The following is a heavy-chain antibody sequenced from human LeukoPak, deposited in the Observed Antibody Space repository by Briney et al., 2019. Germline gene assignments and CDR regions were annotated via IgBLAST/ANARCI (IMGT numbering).Heavy chain of an antibody. CDR1: AFTFDDYG. D-gene: IGHD6-13*01. CDR3: VRVHRYSSSWDSFDY. Sequence: GGSLRLSCAASAFTFDDYGMSWVRQAPGKGLEWVSAINWNGVNTGYADSVKSRFTISRDNANNSLYLQMNSLRAGDTALYYCVRVHRYSSSWDSFDYWGQGTLVTVSS. CDR2: INWNGVNT. V-gene: IGHV3-20*04. J-gene: IGHJ4*02.